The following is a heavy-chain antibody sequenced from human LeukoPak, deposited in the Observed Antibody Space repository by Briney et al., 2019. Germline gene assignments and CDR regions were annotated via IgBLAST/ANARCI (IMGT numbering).Heavy chain of an antibody. D-gene: IGHD5-18*01. Sequence: SETLSLTCAVYGGSFSGYYWSWIRQPPGKGLEWIGEINHSGSTNYNPSLKSRVTISVDTSKNQFSLKLSSVTAADTAAYYCARDGIQLWVFDYWGQGTLVTVSS. V-gene: IGHV4-34*01. J-gene: IGHJ4*02. CDR2: INHSGST. CDR1: GGSFSGYY. CDR3: ARDGIQLWVFDY.